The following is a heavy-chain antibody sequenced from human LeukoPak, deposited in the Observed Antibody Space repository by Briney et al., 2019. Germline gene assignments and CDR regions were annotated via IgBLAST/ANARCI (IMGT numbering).Heavy chain of an antibody. J-gene: IGHJ3*02. CDR1: GYTFTGHY. D-gene: IGHD3-16*01. Sequence: ASVKVSCKASGYTFTGHYINWVRQAPGQGLEWMGWIHPNSGGTKYAQKFQGRVTMTRDTSISTVYTEVSRLRSDDTAVYYCTRDRAFGGVDSFDIWGQGTMVTV. CDR2: IHPNSGGT. V-gene: IGHV1-2*02. CDR3: TRDRAFGGVDSFDI.